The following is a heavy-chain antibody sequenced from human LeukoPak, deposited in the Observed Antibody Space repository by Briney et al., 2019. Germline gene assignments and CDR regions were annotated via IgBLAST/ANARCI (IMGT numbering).Heavy chain of an antibody. CDR2: IYYGGST. CDR3: ARDAYGDYDAMSHDYHMDV. Sequence: SETLSLTCTVSGDSFSSHYWSWIRQPPGKGLEWIGDIYYGGSTNYNPSLKRRVTISVDTSKKHFSLKLSSVTDPDTAVYYCARDAYGDYDAMSHDYHMDVWGKGTTVIVS. V-gene: IGHV4-59*11. CDR1: GDSFSSHY. J-gene: IGHJ6*03. D-gene: IGHD4-17*01.